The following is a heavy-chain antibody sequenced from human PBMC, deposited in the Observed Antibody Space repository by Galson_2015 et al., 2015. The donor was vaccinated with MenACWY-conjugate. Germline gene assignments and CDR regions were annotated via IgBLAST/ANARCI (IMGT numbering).Heavy chain of an antibody. J-gene: IGHJ6*02. V-gene: IGHV3-74*03. CDR1: GFAFSNYC. CDR3: VRGSSGWRGMDI. Sequence: SLRLSCAASGFAFSNYCMHWVRHAPGKGLECVSRICAGGISIMYGDSVRGRFTISRDDAENTQYLQMDSLRADDTAVYFCVRGSSGWRGMDIWGQGTTVTVSS. D-gene: IGHD6-19*01. CDR2: ICAGGISI.